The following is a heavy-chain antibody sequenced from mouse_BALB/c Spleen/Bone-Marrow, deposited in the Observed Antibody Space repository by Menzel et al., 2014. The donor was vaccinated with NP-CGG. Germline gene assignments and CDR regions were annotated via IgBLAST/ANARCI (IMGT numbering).Heavy chain of an antibody. CDR3: ARPRDGYYVGAMDY. J-gene: IGHJ4*01. CDR2: IYPGDGDT. D-gene: IGHD2-3*01. V-gene: IGHV1-82*01. Sequence: QVQLQQSGPELVKPGASVKISCKASGYAFSSSWMNWVKQRPGQGLEWIGRIYPGDGDTNYSGKFKGKATLTADKSSSTAYMQPSSLTSVDSAVYFCARPRDGYYVGAMDYWGQGTSVTVSS. CDR1: GYAFSSSW.